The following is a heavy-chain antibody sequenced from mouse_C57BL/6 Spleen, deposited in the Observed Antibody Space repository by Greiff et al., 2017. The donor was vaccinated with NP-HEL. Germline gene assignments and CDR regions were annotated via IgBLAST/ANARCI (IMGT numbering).Heavy chain of an antibody. J-gene: IGHJ3*01. V-gene: IGHV1-61*01. CDR2: IYPSDSET. CDR3: ARGDYYGSSYVDWFAY. CDR1: GYTFTSYW. Sequence: QVHVKQPGAELVRPGSSVKLSCKASGYTFTSYWMDWVKQRPGQGLEWIGNIYPSDSETHYNQKFKDKATLTVDKSSSTAYMQLSSLTSEDSAVYYCARGDYYGSSYVDWFAYWGQGTLVTVSA. D-gene: IGHD1-1*01.